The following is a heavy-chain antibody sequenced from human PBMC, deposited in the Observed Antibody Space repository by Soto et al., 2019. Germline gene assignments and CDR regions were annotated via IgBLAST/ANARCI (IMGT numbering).Heavy chain of an antibody. CDR1: GFTVSSNY. J-gene: IGHJ4*02. CDR2: IYSGGST. D-gene: IGHD4-17*01. Sequence: EVPLVESGGGLVQPGGSLRLSCAASGFTVSSNYMSWVRQAPGKGLEWVSVIYSGGSTYYADSVKGRFTISRDNSKNTLYLQMNSLRAEDTAVYYCAREGEYDYGDYVLGYWGQGTLVTVSS. CDR3: AREGEYDYGDYVLGY. V-gene: IGHV3-66*01.